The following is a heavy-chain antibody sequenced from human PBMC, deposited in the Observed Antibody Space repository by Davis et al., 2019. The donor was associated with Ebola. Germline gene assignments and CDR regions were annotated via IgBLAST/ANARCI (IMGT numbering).Heavy chain of an antibody. CDR2: IYDDGNT. V-gene: IGHV3-53*01. Sequence: PGGSLRLSCAASGFTVSSYHMSWVRQTPREGLEWVSNIYDDGNTFYPDSVRGRFTFSRDSSKNMLSLQMNSLRAEDTAVYYCARYCSSARCYRRGLDPWGQGTLVTVSS. J-gene: IGHJ5*02. CDR1: GFTVSSYH. CDR3: ARYCSSARCYRRGLDP. D-gene: IGHD2-2*01.